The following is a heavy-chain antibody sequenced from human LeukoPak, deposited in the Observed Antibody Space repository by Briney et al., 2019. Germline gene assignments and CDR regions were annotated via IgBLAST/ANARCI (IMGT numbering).Heavy chain of an antibody. CDR3: ARGPLEYCSGGTCYSGRNWFDP. Sequence: EASVKVSCKASGYIFTGYYIHWVRQAPGQGLEWMGWINPNTGDTNYAQKFQGRVTMTRDTSISTVYMELRRLRSDDTAAYYCARGPLEYCSGGTCYSGRNWFDPWGQGTLVTVSS. D-gene: IGHD2-15*01. J-gene: IGHJ5*02. V-gene: IGHV1-2*02. CDR2: INPNTGDT. CDR1: GYIFTGYY.